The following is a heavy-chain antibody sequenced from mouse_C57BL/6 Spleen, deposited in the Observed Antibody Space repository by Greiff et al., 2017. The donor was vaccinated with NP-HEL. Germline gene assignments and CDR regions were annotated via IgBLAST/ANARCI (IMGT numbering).Heavy chain of an antibody. J-gene: IGHJ4*01. CDR1: GYAFSSYW. CDR2: IYPGDGDT. CDR3: ARGLDGPSYAMDY. Sequence: VQLQQSGAELVKPGASVKISCKASGYAFSSYWMNWVKQRPGKGLEWIGQIYPGDGDTNYNGKFKGKATLTADKSSSTAYMQLSSLTSEDSAVYFCARGLDGPSYAMDYWGQRTSVTVSS. V-gene: IGHV1-80*01. D-gene: IGHD2-3*01.